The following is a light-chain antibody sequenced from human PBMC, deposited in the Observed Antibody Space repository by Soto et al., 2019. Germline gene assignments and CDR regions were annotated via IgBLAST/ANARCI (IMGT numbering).Light chain of an antibody. Sequence: QSVLTQPASVSGSPGQSITISCPVGSSNIGSNYVYWYQQLPGTAPKLLIYSNNERPSGVPARFSGSKSGTSASLAISGLRSEDEADYFCAAWDDSLSGYVFGTGTKVTVL. CDR1: SSNIGSNY. V-gene: IGLV1-47*02. J-gene: IGLJ1*01. CDR2: SNN. CDR3: AAWDDSLSGYV.